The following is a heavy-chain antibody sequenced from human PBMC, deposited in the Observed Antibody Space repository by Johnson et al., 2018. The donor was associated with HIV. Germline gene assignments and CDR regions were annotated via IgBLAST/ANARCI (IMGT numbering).Heavy chain of an antibody. CDR3: VKVQDEWFRALGAFDI. Sequence: MQLVESGGGLVQPGGSLRLSRAASGFTISSNYMSWVRQAPGKGLEWVSLIYSGGSTYYADSVKGRFTISRDNSKNTLYLLMNTLRAEDTAVYYCVKVQDEWFRALGAFDIWGQGTMVTVSS. V-gene: IGHV3-66*01. CDR2: IYSGGST. CDR1: GFTISSNY. D-gene: IGHD3-10*01. J-gene: IGHJ3*02.